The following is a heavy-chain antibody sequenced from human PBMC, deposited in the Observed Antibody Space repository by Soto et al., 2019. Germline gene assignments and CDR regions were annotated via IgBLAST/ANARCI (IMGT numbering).Heavy chain of an antibody. Sequence: PGVSLRLSCAASGFTFSSYSMNWVRQAPGKGLEWVSYISSGAITIYYADSVKGRFTISRDNAKNSLYLQMNSLRAEDTAVYYCARDPVYCSGGSCYRDYWGQGTLVTVSS. V-gene: IGHV3-48*04. CDR3: ARDPVYCSGGSCYRDY. CDR2: ISSGAITI. D-gene: IGHD2-15*01. CDR1: GFTFSSYS. J-gene: IGHJ4*02.